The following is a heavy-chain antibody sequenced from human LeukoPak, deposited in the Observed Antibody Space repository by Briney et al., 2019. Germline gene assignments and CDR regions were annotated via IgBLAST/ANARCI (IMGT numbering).Heavy chain of an antibody. CDR3: ARLRYSGSYSIFDY. CDR2: IYYSGST. CDR1: GGSISSSSYS. J-gene: IGHJ4*02. D-gene: IGHD1-26*01. V-gene: IGHV4-39*01. Sequence: PSETLPLTCTVSGGSISSSSYSWGWIRQPPGKGLEWIGSIYYSGSTYYNPSLKSRVTISVDTSKNQFSLKLSSVTAADTAVYYCARLRYSGSYSIFDYWGQGTLVTVSS.